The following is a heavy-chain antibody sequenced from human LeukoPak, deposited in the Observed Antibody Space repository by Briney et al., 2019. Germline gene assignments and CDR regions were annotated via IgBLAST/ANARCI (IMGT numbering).Heavy chain of an antibody. D-gene: IGHD2-2*01. CDR1: GYTFTIYG. CDR2: ISAYNGDT. CDR3: ASLGYCSSTSCYADNYYYYVMDV. Sequence: GASVTLSFKASGYTFTIYGISWGRQPPGQGMEWMGWISAYNGDTNYSQKPQGRVTITTDTSTSKAYTEMRSQRSAATAVYSCASLGYCSSTSCYADNYYYYVMDVWGQGTTVTVSS. V-gene: IGHV1-18*01. J-gene: IGHJ6*02.